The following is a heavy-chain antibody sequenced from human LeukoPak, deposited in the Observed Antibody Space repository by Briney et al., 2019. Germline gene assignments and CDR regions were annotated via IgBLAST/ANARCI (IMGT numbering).Heavy chain of an antibody. CDR1: GYTFTSYD. CDR2: MNPNSGNT. D-gene: IGHD6-13*01. V-gene: IGHV1-8*01. CDR3: ARHGEIAAAGYYYYYMDV. J-gene: IGHJ6*03. Sequence: ASVKVSCKASGYTFTSYDINWVRQATGQGLEWMGWMNPNSGNTGYAQKFQSRVTMTRNTSISTAYMELSSLRSEDTAVYYCARHGEIAAAGYYYYYMDVWGKGTTVTVSS.